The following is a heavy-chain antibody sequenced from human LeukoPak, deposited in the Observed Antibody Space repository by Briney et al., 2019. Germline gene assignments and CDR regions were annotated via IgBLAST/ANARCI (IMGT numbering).Heavy chain of an antibody. D-gene: IGHD2-15*01. CDR1: GFTFSSSA. J-gene: IGHJ2*01. CDR2: VSGSGRGENT. CDR3: ARDGLAAATLHWCFDL. Sequence: GGSLRLSCAASGFTFSSSAMSWVRQAPGKGLEWVSNVSGSGRGENTYYADSVKGRFTISRDNSKNTLILQMNSLRAEDTAVYYCARDGLAAATLHWCFDLWGRGTLVTVSS. V-gene: IGHV3-23*01.